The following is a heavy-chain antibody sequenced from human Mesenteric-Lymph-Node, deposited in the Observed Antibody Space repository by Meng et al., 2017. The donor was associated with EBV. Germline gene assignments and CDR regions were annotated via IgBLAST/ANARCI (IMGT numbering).Heavy chain of an antibody. Sequence: QVDLVQSGAEVKKPGASWKVSCKASGYTFTSYDINWVRQATGQGLEWMGWMNPNSGATGSTQKFQGRVTMTRNTSISTAYMELNSLTSEDTAVYYCSRDSIYNGQDSWGQGTLVTVSS. CDR2: MNPNSGAT. J-gene: IGHJ4*02. V-gene: IGHV1-8*01. CDR3: SRDSIYNGQDS. D-gene: IGHD5-24*01. CDR1: GYTFTSYD.